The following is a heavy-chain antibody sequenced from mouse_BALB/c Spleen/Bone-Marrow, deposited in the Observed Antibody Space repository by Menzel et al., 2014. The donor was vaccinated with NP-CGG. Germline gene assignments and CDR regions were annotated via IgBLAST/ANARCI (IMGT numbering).Heavy chain of an antibody. V-gene: IGHV3-2*02. D-gene: IGHD2-2*01. CDR1: DYA. CDR3: ARFGYDGYWYFDV. CDR2: ISYSGST. J-gene: IGHJ1*01. Sequence: DYAWNWIRQFPGNKLEWMGYISYSGSTSYNPSLKSRISITRDTSKNQFFLQLNSVTTEDTATYYCARFGYDGYWYFDVWGAGTTVTVSS.